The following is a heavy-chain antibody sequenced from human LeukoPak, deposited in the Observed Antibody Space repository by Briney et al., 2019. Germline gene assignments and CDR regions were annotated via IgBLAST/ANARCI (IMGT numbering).Heavy chain of an antibody. V-gene: IGHV3-21*06. J-gene: IGHJ5*02. CDR3: ARAPPLTGYFGVVSWFDP. CDR1: GFTFTNAW. CDR2: ISGSGGST. D-gene: IGHD3-9*01. Sequence: GGSLRLSCAASGFTFTNAWMSWVRQAPGKGLEWVSAISGSGGSTYYADSVKGRFTVSRYNAKNSLYLQMNSLRAEDTAVYYCARAPPLTGYFGVVSWFDPWGQGTLVTVSS.